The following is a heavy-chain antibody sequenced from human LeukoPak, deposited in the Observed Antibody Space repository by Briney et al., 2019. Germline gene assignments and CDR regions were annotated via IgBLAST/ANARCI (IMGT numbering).Heavy chain of an antibody. V-gene: IGHV1-2*02. J-gene: IGHJ4*02. Sequence: GASVKVSRKASGYTFRGNYIHWLRQAPGQGLEWMGWIDANNGDTKSAQKFQGRVTMSRDTSISTAYMDLSSLSPDDAAVYYCARDPSSVTLYFFDYWGQGTLVTVSP. CDR2: IDANNGDT. D-gene: IGHD4-11*01. CDR1: GYTFRGNY. CDR3: ARDPSSVTLYFFDY.